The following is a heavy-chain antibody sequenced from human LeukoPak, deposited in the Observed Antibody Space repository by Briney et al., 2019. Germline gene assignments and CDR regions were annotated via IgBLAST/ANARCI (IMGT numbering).Heavy chain of an antibody. Sequence: GGSLRLSCAASGYAFSRYWMHWVRQGPGKGLVWVSRINEDGSSTSYAESVRGRLTISRDNAKNTLYLQMNSLRAEDAAVYYCTTDTFGARDSWGQGTLVTVSS. J-gene: IGHJ4*02. CDR3: TTDTFGARDS. D-gene: IGHD3-10*01. CDR1: GYAFSRYW. CDR2: INEDGSST. V-gene: IGHV3-74*01.